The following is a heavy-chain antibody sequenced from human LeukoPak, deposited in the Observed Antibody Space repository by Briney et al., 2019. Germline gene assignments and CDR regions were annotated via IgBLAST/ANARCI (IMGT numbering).Heavy chain of an antibody. CDR1: GGSFSGYY. CDR3: ARGRTSWLSYFFCMDV. J-gene: IGHJ6*03. V-gene: IGHV4-34*01. Sequence: PSETLSLTCTVYGGSFSGYYWSWIRQPPGKGLEWIGEINNSGTANYNPALKSRVTMSVDTSKNQSSLKLTSVTAADTAVYFCARGRTSWLSYFFCMDVWGNGTTVTVSS. CDR2: INNSGTA. D-gene: IGHD5-12*01.